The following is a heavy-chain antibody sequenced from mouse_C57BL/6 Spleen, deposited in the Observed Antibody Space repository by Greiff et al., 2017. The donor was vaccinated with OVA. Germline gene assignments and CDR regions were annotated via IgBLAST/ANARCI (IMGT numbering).Heavy chain of an antibody. V-gene: IGHV1-55*01. Sequence: QVHVKQPGAELVKPGASVKMSCKASGYTFTSYWITWVKQRPGQGLEWIGDIYPGSGSTKYNEKFKSKATLTVDTASITAYMQLSSLTSEDSAVYYCARGTMVTTGFAYWGQGTLVTVSA. CDR2: IYPGSGST. J-gene: IGHJ3*01. CDR3: ARGTMVTTGFAY. D-gene: IGHD2-2*01. CDR1: GYTFTSYW.